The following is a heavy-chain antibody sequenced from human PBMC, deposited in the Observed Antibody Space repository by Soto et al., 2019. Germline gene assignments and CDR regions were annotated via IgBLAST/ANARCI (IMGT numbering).Heavy chain of an antibody. Sequence: ASVKVSCKASGYTFTNYAIHWLRQAPGQRLEWMGWINAGNGNTKYSQKFQGRVTITRDTSASTAYMELSSLRSEDSAVYYCASTTVMVHSWFDPWGQGALVTVSS. V-gene: IGHV1-3*01. J-gene: IGHJ5*02. D-gene: IGHD5-18*01. CDR3: ASTTVMVHSWFDP. CDR2: INAGNGNT. CDR1: GYTFTNYA.